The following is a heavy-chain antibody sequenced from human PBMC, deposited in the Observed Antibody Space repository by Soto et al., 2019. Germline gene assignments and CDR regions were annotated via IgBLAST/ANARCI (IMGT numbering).Heavy chain of an antibody. CDR1: GVTFSSYA. Sequence: SVKVSCKASGVTFSSYAISWVRQAPGQGLEWMGGIIPIFGTANDAQKFQGRVTITADKSKSTAYMELSSLRSEDTAVYYCASLPEYCSGGSCYGQLGAWGQ. D-gene: IGHD2-15*01. J-gene: IGHJ5*02. CDR2: IIPIFGTA. V-gene: IGHV1-69*06. CDR3: ASLPEYCSGGSCYGQLGA.